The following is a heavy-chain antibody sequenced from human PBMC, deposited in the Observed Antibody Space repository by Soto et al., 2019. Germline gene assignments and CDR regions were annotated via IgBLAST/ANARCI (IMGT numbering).Heavy chain of an antibody. D-gene: IGHD6-19*01. J-gene: IGHJ3*02. CDR1: GASSSSSY. CDR2: IYYSGST. V-gene: IGHV4-59*01. CDR3: ATRILGYSSGWGAFDM. Sequence: SYTLALTCTDSGASSSSSYGSFILQPPGKGLEWIAYIYYSGSTNYKPPLKTRVTISVDTANNQFSVKLSSVTAADTAVYYCATRILGYSSGWGAFDMWGQGTMVT.